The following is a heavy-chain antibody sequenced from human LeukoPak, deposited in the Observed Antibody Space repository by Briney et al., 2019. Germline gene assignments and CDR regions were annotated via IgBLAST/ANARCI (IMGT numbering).Heavy chain of an antibody. J-gene: IGHJ4*02. V-gene: IGHV3-66*01. D-gene: IGHD5-12*01. CDR2: IYSGGTT. Sequence: GGSLRLSCAASGFTVSTNYMTWVRQAPGKGLEWVSVIYSGGTTYYADSVKGRFSISRDNSKNTLYLQMNRLRAEDTAVYYCARYDYGRSGFDYWGQGTLVTVPS. CDR1: GFTVSTNY. CDR3: ARYDYGRSGFDY.